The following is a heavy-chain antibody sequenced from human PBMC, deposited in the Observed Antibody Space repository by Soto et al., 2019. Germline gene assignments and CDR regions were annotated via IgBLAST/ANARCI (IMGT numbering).Heavy chain of an antibody. V-gene: IGHV1-46*03. CDR2: VNPNGGST. CDR3: ARGPASGDY. J-gene: IGHJ4*02. CDR1: GYTFTSFY. Sequence: QVQLVQSGAEVKEPGASVKISCKASGYTFTSFYIHWVRQAPGQGLEWMGIVNPNGGSTNYAQNFKGRITISSYSSTSTAYMDLRSLRCEDTAVYDCARGPASGDYWGQGTLVTVSS.